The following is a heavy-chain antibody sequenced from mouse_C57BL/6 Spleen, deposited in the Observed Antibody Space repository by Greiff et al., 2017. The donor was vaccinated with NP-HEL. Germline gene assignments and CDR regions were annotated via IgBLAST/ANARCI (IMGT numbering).Heavy chain of an antibody. D-gene: IGHD2-14*01. J-gene: IGHJ2*01. CDR1: GYTFTSYW. CDR2: IYPSDSAT. CDR3: ARREVLSFFFDY. V-gene: IGHV1-61*01. Sequence: QVQLQQPGAELVRPGSSVKLSCKASGYTFTSYWMDWVKQRPGQGLEWIGNIYPSDSATHYNQKFKDKATLTVDKSSSTAYMQLSSLTSEDSAVYYCARREVLSFFFDYWGQGTTLTVSS.